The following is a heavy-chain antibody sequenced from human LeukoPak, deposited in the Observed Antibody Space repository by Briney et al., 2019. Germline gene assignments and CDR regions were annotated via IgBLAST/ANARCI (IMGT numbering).Heavy chain of an antibody. D-gene: IGHD2-2*01. CDR1: GGSISSYY. CDR2: IYYSGST. Sequence: PSETLSLTCTVSGGSISSYYWSWIRQPPGKGLEWIGYIYYSGSTNYNPSLKSRVTISVDTSKNQFSQKLSSVTAADTAVYYCARGVVVVPAAMGAYFDYWGQGTLVTVSS. J-gene: IGHJ4*02. CDR3: ARGVVVVPAAMGAYFDY. V-gene: IGHV4-59*01.